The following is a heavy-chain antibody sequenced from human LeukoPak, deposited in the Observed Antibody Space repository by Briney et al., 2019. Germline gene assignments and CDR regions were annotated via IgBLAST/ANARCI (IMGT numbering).Heavy chain of an antibody. Sequence: SVKVSCKGSGGTVNSYAISWVRQAPGQGLEWMGGVIPMSDTANYPQKFRGILTSTADIPTTNVSMELSSPRSEDTAVYYCAREDDTGRYMGDDAFDIWGQGTMVTVSS. J-gene: IGHJ3*02. V-gene: IGHV1-69*06. CDR2: VIPMSDTA. CDR1: GGTVNSYA. CDR3: AREDDTGRYMGDDAFDI. D-gene: IGHD1-26*01.